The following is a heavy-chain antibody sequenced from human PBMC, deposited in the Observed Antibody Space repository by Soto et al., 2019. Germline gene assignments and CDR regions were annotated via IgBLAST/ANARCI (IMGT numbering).Heavy chain of an antibody. CDR1: GFTFSSYS. D-gene: IGHD1-26*01. CDR2: ISSSSSTI. V-gene: IGHV3-48*02. Sequence: EVQLVESGGGLVQPGGSLRLSCAASGFTFSSYSMNWVRQAPGKGLEWVSYISSSSSTIYYADSVKGRFTISRDNAKNSLDLQINSLRDEDTAVYYCASGKEYADGGYWGQGTLVAVSS. J-gene: IGHJ4*02. CDR3: ASGKEYADGGY.